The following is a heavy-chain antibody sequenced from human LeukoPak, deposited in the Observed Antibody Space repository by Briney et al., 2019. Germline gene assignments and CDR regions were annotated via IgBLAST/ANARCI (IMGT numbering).Heavy chain of an antibody. CDR3: ARHGYTYGYESGFDI. CDR2: ISGTGGDT. CDR1: GFXFSSYA. D-gene: IGHD5-18*01. V-gene: IGHV3-23*01. J-gene: IGHJ3*02. Sequence: GGSLRLSCAASGFXFSSYAMNWVRQAPGKGREWVSLISGTGGDTNYADSVKGRLTISRDNSKNTLFLQMNSLRADDTAVYYCARHGYTYGYESGFDIWGQGTMVTVSS.